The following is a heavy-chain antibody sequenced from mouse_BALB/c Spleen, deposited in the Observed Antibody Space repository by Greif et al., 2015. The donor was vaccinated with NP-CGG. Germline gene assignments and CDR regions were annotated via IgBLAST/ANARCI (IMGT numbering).Heavy chain of an antibody. J-gene: IGHJ1*01. CDR3: TSGGNYWYFDA. D-gene: IGHD2-1*01. Sequence: EVKLVESGTVLARPGASVKMSCKASGYTFTSYWMHWVKQRPGQGLEWIGAIYPGNSDTSYNQKFKGKAKLTAVTSTSTAYMELSSLTNEDSAVYYCTSGGNYWYFDAWGAGTTVTVSS. V-gene: IGHV1-5*01. CDR2: IYPGNSDT. CDR1: GYTFTSYW.